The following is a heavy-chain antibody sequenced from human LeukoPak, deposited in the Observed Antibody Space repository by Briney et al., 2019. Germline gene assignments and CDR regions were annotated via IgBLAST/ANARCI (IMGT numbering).Heavy chain of an antibody. D-gene: IGHD6-19*01. CDR2: ISAYNGNT. V-gene: IGHV1-18*01. Sequence: ASVKVSCKASGYTFTSYGISWVRQAPGQGLEWMGWISAYNGNTNYAQKLQGRVTMTTDTSTSTAYMELRSLRSDDTAVYYCARDEWQWPNPQYFQHWGQGTLVTLSS. CDR1: GYTFTSYG. J-gene: IGHJ1*01. CDR3: ARDEWQWPNPQYFQH.